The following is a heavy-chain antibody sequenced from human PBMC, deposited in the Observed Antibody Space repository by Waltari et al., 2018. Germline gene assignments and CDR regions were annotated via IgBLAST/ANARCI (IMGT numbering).Heavy chain of an antibody. Sequence: EVQLVESGGGLVQPGRSLRLSCAASGFTLDAYVMHWVRQAPGKGLEWVAGISWNSASIAYADFVRGRITVSRDNTRNSVYLQMNSLRAEDTAFYYCVGNIASSGDYGLLDYWGQGTLVTVSS. V-gene: IGHV3-9*01. CDR3: VGNIASSGDYGLLDY. D-gene: IGHD2-15*01. J-gene: IGHJ4*02. CDR2: ISWNSASI. CDR1: GFTLDAYV.